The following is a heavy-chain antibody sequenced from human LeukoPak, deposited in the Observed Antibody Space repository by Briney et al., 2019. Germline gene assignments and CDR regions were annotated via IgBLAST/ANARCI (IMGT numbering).Heavy chain of an antibody. CDR1: GYTFTGYY. CDR3: ARVGFGAGQGNDY. Sequence: GASVKVSCKASGYTFTGYYMHWVRQAPGQGLEWVGWISAYNGNTNYAQKFQGRVTMTRNTSISTAYMELSSLRSEDTAVYYCARVGFGAGQGNDYWGQGTLVTVSS. J-gene: IGHJ4*02. V-gene: IGHV1-2*02. D-gene: IGHD3-10*01. CDR2: ISAYNGNT.